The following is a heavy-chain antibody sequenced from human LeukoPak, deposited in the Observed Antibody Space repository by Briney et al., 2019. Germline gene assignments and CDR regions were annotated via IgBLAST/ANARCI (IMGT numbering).Heavy chain of an antibody. CDR1: GFTFRSYA. V-gene: IGHV3-23*01. CDR2: ISDSDSGT. Sequence: GGSLRLSCAASGFTFRSYAMSWGRQAPGKGLEWVSAISDSDSGTYYADSVKGRFTISRDNSKNTLYLQMNSLRVEATALYYCAKGYGYSSSWTSNYYFYGLDVWGQGTTVTVSS. CDR3: AKGYGYSSSWTSNYYFYGLDV. J-gene: IGHJ6*02. D-gene: IGHD6-13*01.